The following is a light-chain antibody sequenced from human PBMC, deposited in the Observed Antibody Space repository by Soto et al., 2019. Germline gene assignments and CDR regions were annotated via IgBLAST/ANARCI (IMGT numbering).Light chain of an antibody. J-gene: IGKJ4*01. V-gene: IGKV1-5*01. CDR2: DAS. CDR3: QQYNSYPLT. CDR1: QSISSW. Sequence: DIQMSQSPSTLSASVGDRVTITCRASQSISSWLAWYQQKPGKAAKLLIYDASSLESGVPSRFSGSGSGTEFTLTISGLQPDDFATYYCQQYNSYPLTVGGGTKVEIK.